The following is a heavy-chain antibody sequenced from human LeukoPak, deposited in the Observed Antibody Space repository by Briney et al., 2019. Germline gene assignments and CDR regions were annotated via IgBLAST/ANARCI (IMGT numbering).Heavy chain of an antibody. V-gene: IGHV4-39*07. D-gene: IGHD1-14*01. Sequence: SETLSLTCTVSGGSISSRSYSWVWIRQSPGKGLEWIGSTYYDGSTDYNSSLKSRVSMSVDTSKNQFSLKLTSVTAADTAVYFCAKGYTNGVNQEVWLDSWGQGTLVTVSS. CDR3: AKGYTNGVNQEVWLDS. J-gene: IGHJ5*01. CDR1: GGSISSRSYS. CDR2: TYYDGST.